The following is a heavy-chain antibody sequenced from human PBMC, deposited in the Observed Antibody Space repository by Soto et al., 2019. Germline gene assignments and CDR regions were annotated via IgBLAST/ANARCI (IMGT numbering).Heavy chain of an antibody. Sequence: PGGSLRLSCAASGFTFSSYSMNWVRQAPGKGLEWVSYISSSSSTIYYADSVKGRFTISRDNAKNSLYLQMNSLRAEDTALYYCAKLRRPAGATTAFDIWGQGTMVTVSS. J-gene: IGHJ3*02. CDR3: AKLRRPAGATTAFDI. CDR1: GFTFSSYS. D-gene: IGHD1-26*01. V-gene: IGHV3-48*01. CDR2: ISSSSSTI.